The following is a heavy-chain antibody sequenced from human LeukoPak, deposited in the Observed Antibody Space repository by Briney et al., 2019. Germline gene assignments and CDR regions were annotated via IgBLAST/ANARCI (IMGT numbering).Heavy chain of an antibody. CDR2: ISYDGSNK. Sequence: QPGRSLRLSCAASGFTFSSYVMHWVRQAPGKGLEWVAVISYDGSNKYYADSVKGRFTISRDNSKSTVYVQMNSLRAEDTAVYYCARAPYYYGSGSSYFDYWGQGTLVTVSS. CDR1: GFTFSSYV. J-gene: IGHJ4*02. D-gene: IGHD3-10*01. CDR3: ARAPYYYGSGSSYFDY. V-gene: IGHV3-30-3*01.